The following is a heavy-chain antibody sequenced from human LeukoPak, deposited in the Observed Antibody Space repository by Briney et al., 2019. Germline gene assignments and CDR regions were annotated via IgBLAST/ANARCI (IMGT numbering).Heavy chain of an antibody. CDR2: ISYDGSNK. V-gene: IGHV3-30-3*01. D-gene: IGHD2-21*02. CDR3: ARAIVVVTAHGMDV. J-gene: IGHJ6*02. CDR1: GFTFSSYA. Sequence: GGSLRLSCAASGFTFSSYAMHWVRQAPGKGLEWVAVISYDGSNKYYADSVKGRFTISRDNSKNTLYLQMNSLRAEDMAVYYCARAIVVVTAHGMDVWGQGTTVTVSS.